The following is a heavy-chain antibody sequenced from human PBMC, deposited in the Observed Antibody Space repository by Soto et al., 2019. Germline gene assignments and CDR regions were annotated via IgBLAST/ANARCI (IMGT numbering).Heavy chain of an antibody. J-gene: IGHJ6*02. CDR1: GYTFLKYD. CDR2: ISISKGKT. V-gene: IGHV1-18*01. CDR3: ARKGYIGNFGLDV. D-gene: IGHD5-12*01. Sequence: ASVKVSCKASGYTFLKYDVAGVVRAPGQGLEWMGWISISKGKTYYQQSLQGRVTMTTDTATTTTYMEVRSLRSDDTAVYYCARKGYIGNFGLDVWGQGTTVTVSS.